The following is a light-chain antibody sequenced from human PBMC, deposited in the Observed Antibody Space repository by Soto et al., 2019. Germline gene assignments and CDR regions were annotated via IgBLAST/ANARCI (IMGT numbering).Light chain of an antibody. Sequence: EIVMTQSPATLSVSTGERATLSCRASQSVSSNLARYQQKPGQAPRLLIYGASTRATGIPARFSGSGSGTEFTLTISSLQSEDFAVYYCQQYNNWPLTFGQGTRLEIK. CDR1: QSVSSN. V-gene: IGKV3-15*01. CDR2: GAS. J-gene: IGKJ5*01. CDR3: QQYNNWPLT.